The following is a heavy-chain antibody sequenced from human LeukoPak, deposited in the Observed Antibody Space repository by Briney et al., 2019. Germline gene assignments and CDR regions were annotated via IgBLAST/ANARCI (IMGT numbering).Heavy chain of an antibody. V-gene: IGHV3-53*01. CDR2: IYSGGST. CDR3: ARTLYYYDSSGYYNWFDP. D-gene: IGHD3-22*01. CDR1: GFTVSRNY. J-gene: IGHJ5*02. Sequence: GGSLRLSCAASGFTVSRNYMIWVRQDPGKGLEWVSDIYSGGSTYYADSVKGRFTISRDNSKNTLYLQMNSLRAEDTAVYYCARTLYYYDSSGYYNWFDPWGQGTLVTVSS.